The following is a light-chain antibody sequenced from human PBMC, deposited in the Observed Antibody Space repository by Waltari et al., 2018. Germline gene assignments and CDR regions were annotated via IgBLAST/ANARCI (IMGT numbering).Light chain of an antibody. V-gene: IGLV1-47*01. CDR1: YSNPGCIY. CDR2: RNN. Sequence: QSVLTQPPSASGTPGQRVSLSCSASYSNPGCIYLYGYQTPPGAAPKLPIYRNNQRPSGVPDRFSASKYGTSASLAISGLRSEDEAVYYCAAWDESHYVFGPGTKVTVL. J-gene: IGLJ1*01. CDR3: AAWDESHYV.